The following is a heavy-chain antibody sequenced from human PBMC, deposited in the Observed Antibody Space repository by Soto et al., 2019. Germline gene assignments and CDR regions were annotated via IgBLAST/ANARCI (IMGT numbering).Heavy chain of an antibody. V-gene: IGHV4-59*01. D-gene: IGHD3-16*01. CDR3: ARYIRDAGTFHFDY. Sequence: QVHLQESGPGLVKPSETLSLTCTVSGGSISGYHWSWIRQPPGKGLEWFGYIHSSGSTNYNPSLESRVTMSVDTSKNQFSLKLSSVTAADTAVYYCARYIRDAGTFHFDYWGQGTLVTASS. J-gene: IGHJ4*02. CDR2: IHSSGST. CDR1: GGSISGYH.